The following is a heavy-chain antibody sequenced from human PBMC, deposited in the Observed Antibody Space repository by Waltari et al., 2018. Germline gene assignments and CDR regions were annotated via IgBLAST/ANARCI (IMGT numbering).Heavy chain of an antibody. CDR1: GFTFNSYT. J-gene: IGHJ4*02. CDR3: AKEKMGDGFNEN. Sequence: EVQLLESGGGLVQPGGSLRLSCVASGFTFNSYTMSWARPAPGKGLEWVPAISYSGNGGITYYADSVKGRFTISRDNSKNTLYLQLNSLRVEDTAIYYCAKEKMGDGFNENWGQGTLVTVSS. V-gene: IGHV3-23*01. D-gene: IGHD1-26*01. CDR2: ISYSGNGGIT.